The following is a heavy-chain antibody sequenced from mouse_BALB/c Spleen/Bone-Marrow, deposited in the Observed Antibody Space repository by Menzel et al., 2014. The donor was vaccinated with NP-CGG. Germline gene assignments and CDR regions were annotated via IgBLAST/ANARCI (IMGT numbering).Heavy chain of an antibody. CDR3: ARHAYYDQTEVSFVY. D-gene: IGHD2-4*01. CDR2: ISGGGSYT. CDR1: GYTFSNYG. Sequence: EVKVVESGGGLVKSGGSLKLSCAASGYTFSNYGMSWVRQTPEKRLEWVATISGGGSYTFYSDSVKGRFTISRDNAKNNLYLHLSSLRSEDTALYYCARHAYYDQTEVSFVYWGQGTLVTVSA. J-gene: IGHJ3*01. V-gene: IGHV5-9-2*01.